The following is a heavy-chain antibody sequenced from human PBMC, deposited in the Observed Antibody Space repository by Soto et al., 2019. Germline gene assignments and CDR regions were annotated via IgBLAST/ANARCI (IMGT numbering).Heavy chain of an antibody. CDR2: IMPIIGTA. J-gene: IGHJ4*02. D-gene: IGHD3-10*01. Sequence: QVQLVQSGAEVKKPGSSVKVSCKASGGTFSSHVFNWVRQAPGQGLEWMGGIMPIIGTANYAQKFQGRVTITADECTSTAYMELSSLRSEYTAVYYCARDLEFRDGNISHLDYWGQGTLVTVSS. V-gene: IGHV1-69*01. CDR1: GGTFSSHV. CDR3: ARDLEFRDGNISHLDY.